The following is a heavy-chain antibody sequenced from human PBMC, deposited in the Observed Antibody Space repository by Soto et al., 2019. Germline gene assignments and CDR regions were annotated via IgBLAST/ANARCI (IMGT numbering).Heavy chain of an antibody. CDR3: ARERSGYFDY. CDR2: MNPNSGNT. V-gene: IGHV1-8*01. J-gene: IGHJ4*02. CDR1: GYTFTSYD. D-gene: IGHD2-15*01. Sequence: QVQLVQSGAEVKKTGASVKVSCKASGYTFTSYDINWVRQATGQGLEWMGWMNPNSGNTGYAQKFQGRVNMTRNTSISTAYMELSIQRSEAAAVYYCARERSGYFDYWRQGTLVTVFS.